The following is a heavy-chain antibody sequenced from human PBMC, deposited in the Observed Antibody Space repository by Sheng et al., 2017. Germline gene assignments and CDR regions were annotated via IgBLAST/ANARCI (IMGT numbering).Heavy chain of an antibody. Sequence: QLQLQESGPGLVKPSETLSLTCTVSGASFSSSSYYWDWIRQPPGKGLEWIGTIYYSGSTYYNPSLKSRVTISVDTSKNQFSLNLTSVTAADTAMYYCARDGGGWVGQPWTWGQGNAGHRSPQ. CDR2: IYYSGST. CDR3: ARDGGGWVGQPWT. V-gene: IGHV4-39*07. J-gene: IGHJ4*02. D-gene: IGHD3-16*01. CDR1: GASFSSSSYY.